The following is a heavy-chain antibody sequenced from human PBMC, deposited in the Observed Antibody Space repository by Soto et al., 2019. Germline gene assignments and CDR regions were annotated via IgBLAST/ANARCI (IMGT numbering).Heavy chain of an antibody. CDR3: ARASPDGYSNSWYFFDY. D-gene: IGHD6-13*01. CDR2: ISYSGNA. Sequence: QAQLQESGPGLVKPSQTLSLTCTVSGGSISSGDYYWSWIRQPPGKGLEWIGYISYSGNAYYNPSLKSRVTISVDTSNNQFSLKVSSVTAADTAVYYCARASPDGYSNSWYFFDYWGQGALVTVSS. CDR1: GGSISSGDYY. J-gene: IGHJ4*02. V-gene: IGHV4-30-4*01.